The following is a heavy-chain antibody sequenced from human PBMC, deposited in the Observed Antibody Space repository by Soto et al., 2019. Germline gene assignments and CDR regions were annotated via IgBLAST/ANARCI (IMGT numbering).Heavy chain of an antibody. Sequence: VVSLRLSCKASGVTFSDHSMDWLRQAPGKGPEWVGRTRDKAHSYSTEYAASVKGRFTVSRDDSKNSLFLQMNSLKTEDTAVYYCARVNYYGPGRKHSMDVWGQGT. CDR1: GVTFSDHS. V-gene: IGHV3-72*01. CDR3: ARVNYYGPGRKHSMDV. J-gene: IGHJ6*02. D-gene: IGHD3-10*01. CDR2: TRDKAHSYST.